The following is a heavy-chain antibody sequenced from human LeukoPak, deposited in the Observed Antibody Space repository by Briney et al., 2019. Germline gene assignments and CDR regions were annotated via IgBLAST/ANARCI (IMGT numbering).Heavy chain of an antibody. V-gene: IGHV1-2*06. Sequence: ASVKVSCKASGYTFTGYYMHWVRQAPGQGLGWMGRINPNSGGTNYAQKFQGRVTMTRDTSISTAYMELSRLRSDDTAVYYCARGRCSGGSCQWAYYYMDVWGKGTTVTVSS. J-gene: IGHJ6*03. D-gene: IGHD2-15*01. CDR1: GYTFTGYY. CDR2: INPNSGGT. CDR3: ARGRCSGGSCQWAYYYMDV.